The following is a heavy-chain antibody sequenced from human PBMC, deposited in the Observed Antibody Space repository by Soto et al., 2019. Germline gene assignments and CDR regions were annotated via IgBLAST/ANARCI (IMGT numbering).Heavy chain of an antibody. D-gene: IGHD2-15*01. V-gene: IGHV3-23*01. CDR1: GFTVRSHA. J-gene: IGHJ3*02. CDR3: APHVSCSGGSCQYDAFAI. Sequence: PGGSLRLSCKGSGFTVRSHAMTWIRQAPGKGPEWVSTVTADGGTYYADSVKGRFAMSRDTSENTLYLQMNSLGAEDTAAYYCAPHVSCSGGSCQYDAFAIRGQGTMVTVSS. CDR2: VTADGGT.